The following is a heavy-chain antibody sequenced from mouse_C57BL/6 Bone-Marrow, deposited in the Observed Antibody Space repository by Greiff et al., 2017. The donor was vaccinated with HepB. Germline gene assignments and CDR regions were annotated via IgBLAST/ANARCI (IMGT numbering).Heavy chain of an antibody. CDR3: ARGDY. V-gene: IGHV1-76*01. CDR2: IYPGSGNT. J-gene: IGHJ2*01. Sequence: VQLQESGAELVRPGASVKLSCKASGYTFTDYYINWVKQRPGQGLEWIARIYPGSGNTYYNEKFKGKATLTAEKSSSTAYMQLSSLTSEDSAVYFCARGDYWGQGTTLTVSS. CDR1: GYTFTDYY.